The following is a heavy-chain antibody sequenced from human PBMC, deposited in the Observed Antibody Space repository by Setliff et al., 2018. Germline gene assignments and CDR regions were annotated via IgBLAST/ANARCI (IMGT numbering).Heavy chain of an antibody. CDR1: GDSIDTDIW. V-gene: IGHV4-4*02. J-gene: IGHJ4*02. D-gene: IGHD3-22*01. CDR3: ARGRKRTYYYDSSGYSPFDY. CDR2: INHSGST. Sequence: PSETLSLTCTVSGDSIDTDIWWSWIRQPPGKGLEWIGEINHSGSTNYNPSLKSRVTISVDTSKNQFSLKLSSVTAADTAVYYCARGRKRTYYYDSSGYSPFDYWGQGTLVTVSS.